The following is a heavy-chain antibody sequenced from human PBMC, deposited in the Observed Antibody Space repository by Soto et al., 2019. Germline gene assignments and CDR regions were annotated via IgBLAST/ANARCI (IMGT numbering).Heavy chain of an antibody. CDR3: ASLCSGGSCYDAFDI. CDR2: ISYDGSNK. J-gene: IGHJ3*02. V-gene: IGHV3-30-3*01. CDR1: GFTFSSYA. D-gene: IGHD2-15*01. Sequence: GGSLRLSCAASGFTFSSYAMHWVRQAPGKGLEWVAVISYDGSNKYYADSVKGRFTISRDNSKNTLYLQMNSLRAEDTAVYYCASLCSGGSCYDAFDIWGQGTMVTVSS.